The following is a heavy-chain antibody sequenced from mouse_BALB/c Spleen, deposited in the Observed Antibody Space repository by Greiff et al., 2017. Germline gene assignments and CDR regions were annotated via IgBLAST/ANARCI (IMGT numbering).Heavy chain of an antibody. CDR3: ARDQKGYYAMDY. Sequence: QVQLKESGPGLVAPSQSLSISCPVSGFSLTSYGVHWVRQPPGKGLEWLGVIWAGGSTNYNSALMSRLSISKDNSKSQVFLKMNSLQTDDTAMYYCARDQKGYYAMDYWGQGTSVTVSS. CDR1: GFSLTSYG. V-gene: IGHV2-9*02. J-gene: IGHJ4*01. CDR2: IWAGGST.